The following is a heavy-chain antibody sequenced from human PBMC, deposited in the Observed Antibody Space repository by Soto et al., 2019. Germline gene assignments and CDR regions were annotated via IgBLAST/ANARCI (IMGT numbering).Heavy chain of an antibody. D-gene: IGHD6-6*01. J-gene: IGHJ4*01. CDR2: INGGNGNT. CDR3: ARDESGYPSSSYSDYFNY. V-gene: IGHV1-3*01. CDR1: GNTFPNYA. Sequence: ASVKVSCKTSGNTFPNYALHWVRQAPGQRPEWMGWINGGNGNTKYSEHFQGRVTFTGDTSAGTAYMELSSLTSEDTAIYYCARDESGYPSSSYSDYFNYWG.